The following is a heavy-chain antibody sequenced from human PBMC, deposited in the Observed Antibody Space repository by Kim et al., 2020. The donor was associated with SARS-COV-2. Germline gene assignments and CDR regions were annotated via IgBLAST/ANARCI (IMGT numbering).Heavy chain of an antibody. V-gene: IGHV1-46*01. Sequence: SYAQKFQGRVTMTRATSTTTVYMELSSLRSEDTAVYYCARTYGSGNYFDYWGQGTLVTVSS. J-gene: IGHJ4*02. CDR3: ARTYGSGNYFDY. D-gene: IGHD3-10*01.